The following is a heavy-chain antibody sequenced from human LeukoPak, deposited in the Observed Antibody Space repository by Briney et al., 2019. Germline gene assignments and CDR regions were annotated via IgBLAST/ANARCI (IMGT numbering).Heavy chain of an antibody. D-gene: IGHD3-3*01. CDR2: IYTSGST. V-gene: IGHV4-4*07. Sequence: SETLSLTCTVSGGSISSYYWSWIRQPAGKGLEWIGRIYTSGSTNYNPSLKSRVTMSVHTPKTQSSLKLSSVTAADTAVYYCARDPTYYDFWSGYPIGYFDYWGQGTLVTVS. CDR1: GGSISSYY. J-gene: IGHJ4*02. CDR3: ARDPTYYDFWSGYPIGYFDY.